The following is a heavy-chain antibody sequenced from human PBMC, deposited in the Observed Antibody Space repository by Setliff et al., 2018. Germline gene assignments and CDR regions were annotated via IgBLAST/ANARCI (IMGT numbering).Heavy chain of an antibody. CDR2: ISPDGTIT. Sequence: PGGSLRLSCGASGFAFSKYWMYWVRQVPGKGLVWVSRISPDGTITNYADSVKGRFTISRDNAKSTLYLQMSSLRGEDTAVYFCASIDWGENFYNMDVWGKGTTVTVSS. CDR1: GFAFSKYW. D-gene: IGHD7-27*01. V-gene: IGHV3-74*01. CDR3: ASIDWGENFYNMDV. J-gene: IGHJ6*03.